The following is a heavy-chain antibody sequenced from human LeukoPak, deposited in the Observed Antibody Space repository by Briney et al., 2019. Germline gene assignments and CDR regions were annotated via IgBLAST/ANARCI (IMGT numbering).Heavy chain of an antibody. V-gene: IGHV4-61*09. CDR3: AGFRWVVGTRAFDV. CDR1: GDSINSGNYY. D-gene: IGHD1-14*01. Sequence: SETLSLTCTVSGDSINSGNYYWSWIRQPAGRGLEWIGHIYTSDTTNYSPSFNNRVTISLDTSSHQFSLKLTSVTAADTAVYFCAGFRWVVGTRAFDVWGRGTMVTVSS. J-gene: IGHJ3*01. CDR2: IYTSDTT.